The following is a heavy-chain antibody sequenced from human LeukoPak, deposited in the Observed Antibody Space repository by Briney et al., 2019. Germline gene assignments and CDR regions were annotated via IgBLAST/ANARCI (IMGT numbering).Heavy chain of an antibody. CDR1: GYTFTNYG. V-gene: IGHV1-18*01. D-gene: IGHD5-12*01. CDR2: IRAYNGDT. J-gene: IGHJ4*02. Sequence: ASVKVSCKASGYTFTNYGISWVRQAPGQGLEWMGWIRAYNGDTKYAQTLQGRVTMTTDTSTTTAYMELRSLRSDDTAVYYCARGAAGGYSPSVEFDYWGQGTLATVSS. CDR3: ARGAAGGYSPSVEFDY.